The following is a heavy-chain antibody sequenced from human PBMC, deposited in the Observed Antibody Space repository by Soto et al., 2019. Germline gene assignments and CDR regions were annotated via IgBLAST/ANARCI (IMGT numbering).Heavy chain of an antibody. V-gene: IGHV3-23*01. CDR2: ISGSGGST. CDR3: AKAPPRCYDFWSGYSNRLCYFDY. J-gene: IGHJ4*02. Sequence: EVQLLESGGGLVQPGGSLRLSCAASGFTFSSYAMSWVRQAPGKGLEWVSAISGSGGSTYYADSVKGRFTISRDNSKNTLYLKMNSLRAEDTAVYYCAKAPPRCYDFWSGYSNRLCYFDYWGQGTLVTVSS. CDR1: GFTFSSYA. D-gene: IGHD3-3*01.